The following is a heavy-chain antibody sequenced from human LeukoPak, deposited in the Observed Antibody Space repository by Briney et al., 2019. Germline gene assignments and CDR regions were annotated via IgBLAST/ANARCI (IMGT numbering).Heavy chain of an antibody. CDR1: GFTFSSYA. Sequence: PGGSLRLSCAASGFTFSSYAMSWVRQAPGKGLEWVSAISSSGSTYYSESVKGRFTISRDNSKNTLYLHMKSLRAEDTAVYYCAKGYSGYDYPIDYFDYWGQGTLVTVSS. D-gene: IGHD5-12*01. CDR3: AKGYSGYDYPIDYFDY. J-gene: IGHJ4*02. V-gene: IGHV3-23*01. CDR2: ISSSGST.